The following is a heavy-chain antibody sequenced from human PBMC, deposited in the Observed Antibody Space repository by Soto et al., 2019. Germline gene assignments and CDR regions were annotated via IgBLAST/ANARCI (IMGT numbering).Heavy chain of an antibody. D-gene: IGHD3-10*01. CDR2: VYHSGST. J-gene: IGHJ4*02. Sequence: ASETLSLTCTVSGGSINTGRYYWGWIRQPPGKGLEWVASVYHSGSTYYNPSLKSRVTISVDTSRNQFSLKVNSVTAADTAMFYCARIGNFYGSGSYYDTPFDSWGQGTQVTVSS. CDR3: ARIGNFYGSGSYYDTPFDS. V-gene: IGHV4-39*01. CDR1: GGSINTGRYY.